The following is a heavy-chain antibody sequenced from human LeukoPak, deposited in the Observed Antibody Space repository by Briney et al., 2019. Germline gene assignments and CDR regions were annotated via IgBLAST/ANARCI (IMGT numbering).Heavy chain of an antibody. CDR3: ARVRYSGSLSPWYLDL. CDR1: GGSISDYY. J-gene: IGHJ2*01. V-gene: IGHV4-59*01. CDR2: IDYSGST. D-gene: IGHD6-13*01. Sequence: PSETLSLTCTVSGGSISDYYWSWIRQPPGQGLEWIGYIDYSGSTNYNPSLKSRVTISVDTSKNQFSLRLTSVTVADTAVYYCARVRYSGSLSPWYLDLWGRGTLVTVSS.